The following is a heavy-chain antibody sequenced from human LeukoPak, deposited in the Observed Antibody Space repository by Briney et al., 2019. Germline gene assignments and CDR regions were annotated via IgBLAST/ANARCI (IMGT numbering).Heavy chain of an antibody. CDR3: ARWYYYDSSDYYYMDV. V-gene: IGHV1-2*02. D-gene: IGHD3-22*01. CDR2: INPNSGGT. J-gene: IGHJ6*03. CDR1: GYTFTGYY. Sequence: GAAVKVSCKASGYTFTGYYMHWVRQAPGQGLEWMGWINPNSGGTNYAQKFQGRVTMTRDTSISTAYMELSRLRSDDTAVYYCARWYYYDSSDYYYMDVWGKGTTVTISS.